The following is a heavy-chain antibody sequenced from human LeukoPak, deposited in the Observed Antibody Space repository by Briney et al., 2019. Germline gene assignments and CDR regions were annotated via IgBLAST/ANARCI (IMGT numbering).Heavy chain of an antibody. CDR2: TYYRSKWYN. J-gene: IGHJ3*02. CDR3: ARAKRGDILTGRTLDAFDI. V-gene: IGHV6-1*01. Sequence: SQTLSLTCAVSGDSVSSNSAAWNWIRQSPSRGLEWLGRTYYRSKWYNDYAVSVKSRITINPDTSKNQFSLQLNSVTPEDTAVYYCARAKRGDILTGRTLDAFDIWGQGTMVTVSS. CDR1: GDSVSSNSAA. D-gene: IGHD3-9*01.